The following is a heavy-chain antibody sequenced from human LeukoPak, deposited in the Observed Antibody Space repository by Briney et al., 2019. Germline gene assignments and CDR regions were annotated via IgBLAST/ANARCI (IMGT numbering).Heavy chain of an antibody. CDR1: GGSIGSYY. V-gene: IGHV4-59*01. Sequence: SETLSLTCTVSGGSIGSYYWSWIRQPPGKGLEWIGYIYYSGSTNYNPSLKSRATISVDTSKKQFSLKLSSVTAADTAVYYCARRGPGAGRYFDYWGQGTLVTVSS. CDR2: IYYSGST. J-gene: IGHJ4*02. D-gene: IGHD6-6*01. CDR3: ARRGPGAGRYFDY.